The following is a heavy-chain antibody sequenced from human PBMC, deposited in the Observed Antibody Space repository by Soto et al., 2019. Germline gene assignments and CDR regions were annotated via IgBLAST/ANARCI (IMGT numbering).Heavy chain of an antibody. V-gene: IGHV1-69*08. Sequence: QDQLVQSGAEVKKPGSSVKVSCKASGGTFSSHTFSWVRQAPGQGLEWMGRTIPALGTAPYAQKFQGRVTITADESATTVYMELNSLRSEDTAVYYCATPDFGDYWYFDLWGRGTLVTVSS. J-gene: IGHJ2*01. CDR1: GGTFSSHT. CDR2: TIPALGTA. D-gene: IGHD4-17*01. CDR3: ATPDFGDYWYFDL.